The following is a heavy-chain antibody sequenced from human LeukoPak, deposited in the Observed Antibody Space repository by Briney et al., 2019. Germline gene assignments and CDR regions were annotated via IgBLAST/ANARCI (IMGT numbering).Heavy chain of an antibody. J-gene: IGHJ4*02. Sequence: GGSLRLSCAASGFTFSPYAMHWVRQAPGKGLEWVAVISYDGSDTCYADSVKGRFTISRDNSKNTVYLQMSSLRTEDTSVYYCARGKQLVSDYWGQGTLVTVSS. CDR1: GFTFSPYA. CDR3: ARGKQLVSDY. D-gene: IGHD1-1*01. V-gene: IGHV3-30*04. CDR2: ISYDGSDT.